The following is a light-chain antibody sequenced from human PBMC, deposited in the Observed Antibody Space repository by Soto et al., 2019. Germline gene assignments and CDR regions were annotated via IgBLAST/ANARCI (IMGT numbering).Light chain of an antibody. V-gene: IGLV9-49*01. Sequence: QPVLTQPPSASASLGASVTLTCTLSSGYSNNKVGWYQQGPGKGLRFVMRVGTGGIVGSKGDGIPDRFSVLGSGLNRYLTIKNIQEKEESDPHCGAEHGSGGNFVRVVFGGGTKLTVL. CDR3: GAEHGSGGNFVRVV. J-gene: IGLJ2*01. CDR2: VGTGGIVG. CDR1: SGYSNNK.